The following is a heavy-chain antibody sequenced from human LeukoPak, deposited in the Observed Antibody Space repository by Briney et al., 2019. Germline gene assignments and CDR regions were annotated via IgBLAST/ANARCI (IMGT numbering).Heavy chain of an antibody. CDR2: ITTGSHYI. J-gene: IGHJ4*02. V-gene: IGHV3-21*01. D-gene: IGHD4-17*01. CDR3: ARESADYGDYT. CDR1: GFTFSSYT. Sequence: GGSLRLSCAASGFTFSSYTMNWVRQAPGQGLEWVSSITTGSHYIYYADSVKGRFTISRDNAKKSLFLQMNSLRAEDTAAYYCARESADYGDYTWGQGTLVTVSS.